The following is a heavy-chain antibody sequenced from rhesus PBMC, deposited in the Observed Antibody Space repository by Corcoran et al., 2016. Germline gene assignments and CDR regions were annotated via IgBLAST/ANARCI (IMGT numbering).Heavy chain of an antibody. CDR3: AKDSSSGWYVGYFDY. V-gene: IGHV3S42*01. Sequence: EVQLGESGGGLAKPGGSLRLSCVASEFTFSGYWLNWVRQTPGHGLEWISAINSGGGSTYYADSVKGRFTISRDNSKNTLSLQMNSLRAEDTAVYYCAKDSSSGWYVGYFDYWGQGVLVTVSS. CDR2: INSGGGST. D-gene: IGHD6-31*01. CDR1: EFTFSGYW. J-gene: IGHJ4*01.